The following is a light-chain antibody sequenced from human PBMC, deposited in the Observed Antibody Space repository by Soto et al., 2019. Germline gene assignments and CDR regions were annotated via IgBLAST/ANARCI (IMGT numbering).Light chain of an antibody. V-gene: IGLV2-14*01. CDR2: EVS. J-gene: IGLJ1*01. Sequence: QSVLAQPASVSWSPGQSITISCTGTSRYVSGDNYVSWYQQPPGRAPKLIIYEVSNRPSGVSNRFSGSKSGNTASLTISGLQAEDEADYYCGSYTSSSTYVFGTGTKVTVL. CDR1: SRYVSGDNY. CDR3: GSYTSSSTYV.